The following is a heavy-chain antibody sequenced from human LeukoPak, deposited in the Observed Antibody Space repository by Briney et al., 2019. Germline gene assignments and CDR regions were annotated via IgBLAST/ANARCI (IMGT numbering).Heavy chain of an antibody. D-gene: IGHD1-7*01. Sequence: GGSLRLSCAASGFTFSSYAMSWVRQAPGKGLEWVSSISGSGGSTYFADSVKGRFTISRDNSKNTLYLQMNSLRAEDTAVYYCAKRRGLELLYYYYMDVWGKGTTVTVSS. V-gene: IGHV3-23*01. J-gene: IGHJ6*03. CDR2: ISGSGGST. CDR3: AKRRGLELLYYYYMDV. CDR1: GFTFSSYA.